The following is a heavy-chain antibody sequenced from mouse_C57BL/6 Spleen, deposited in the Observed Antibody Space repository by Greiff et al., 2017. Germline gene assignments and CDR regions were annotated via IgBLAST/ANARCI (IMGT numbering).Heavy chain of an antibody. V-gene: IGHV1-39*01. D-gene: IGHD1-1*01. CDR2: INPNYGTT. Sequence: EVQRVESGPELVKPGASVKISCKASGYSFTDYNMNWVKQSNGKSLEWIGVINPNYGTTSYNQKCKGKATLTVDQSSSTAYMQRNSLTSEDSAVYYCARWDYYGSNNYAMDYWGQGTSVTVAS. J-gene: IGHJ4*01. CDR3: ARWDYYGSNNYAMDY. CDR1: GYSFTDYN.